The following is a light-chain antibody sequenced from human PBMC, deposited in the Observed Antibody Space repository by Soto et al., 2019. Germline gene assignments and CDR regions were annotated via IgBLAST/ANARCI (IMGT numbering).Light chain of an antibody. J-gene: IGLJ1*01. V-gene: IGLV2-14*01. Sequence: QSALTQPASVSGSPGQAITISCTGTNSDIGAYNFVSWYQHHPGKAPKLMIFEVSNRPSGVSNRFSGSKSGNTASLTISGLQAEDEADYYCSSFTNSDTDVFGSGTKVTVL. CDR1: NSDIGAYNF. CDR3: SSFTNSDTDV. CDR2: EVS.